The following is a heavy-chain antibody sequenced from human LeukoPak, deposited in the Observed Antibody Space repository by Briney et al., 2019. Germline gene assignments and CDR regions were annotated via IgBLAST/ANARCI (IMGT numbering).Heavy chain of an antibody. D-gene: IGHD3-10*01. Sequence: ASVKVSCKASGYTFTSYGISWVRQAPGQGLEWMGWINPNSGSTNYAQKFQGRVTMTRDTSISTAYMELSRLRSDDTAVYYCARDQYGAGSYYNFGGYWGQGTLVTVSS. J-gene: IGHJ4*02. V-gene: IGHV1-2*02. CDR2: INPNSGST. CDR1: GYTFTSYG. CDR3: ARDQYGAGSYYNFGGY.